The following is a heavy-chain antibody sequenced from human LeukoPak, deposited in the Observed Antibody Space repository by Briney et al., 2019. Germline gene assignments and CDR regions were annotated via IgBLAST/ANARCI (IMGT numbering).Heavy chain of an antibody. CDR2: ISSSTTNI. Sequence: NPGGSLRLSCAASGFTFSTYSMNWVRQAPGKGLEWVSSISSSTTNIYYADSVKGRFTISRDNAKNSLYLQMNSLRAEDTAVYYCARVDYYGYNYFDYWGQGTLVTVSS. J-gene: IGHJ4*02. V-gene: IGHV3-21*01. CDR3: ARVDYYGYNYFDY. D-gene: IGHD3-10*01. CDR1: GFTFSTYS.